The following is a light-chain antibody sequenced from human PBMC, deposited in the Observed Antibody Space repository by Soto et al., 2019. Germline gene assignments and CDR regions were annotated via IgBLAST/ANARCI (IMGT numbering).Light chain of an antibody. CDR2: GAS. CDR1: QSVSSSY. CDR3: HQYDSSPLT. V-gene: IGKV3-20*01. J-gene: IGKJ4*01. Sequence: EIVLTQSPGTLSLSPGERATLSCRASQSVSSSYLAWYQQKPGQAPRLLIYGASSRATGMPDRFSGSGSGTVFTITISRLEPEDFAVYYCHQYDSSPLTFGGGIKVEIK.